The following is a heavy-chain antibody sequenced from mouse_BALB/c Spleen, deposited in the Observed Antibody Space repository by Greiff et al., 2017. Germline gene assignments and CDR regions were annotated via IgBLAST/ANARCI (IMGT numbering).Heavy chain of an antibody. CDR1: GYSFTGYF. V-gene: IGHV1-37*01. CDR2: INPYNGDT. J-gene: IGHJ4*01. D-gene: IGHD2-1*01. CDR3: GSGVIYYGNYGALDY. Sequence: DVQLVESGPELVKPGASVKISCKASGYSFTGYFMNWVKQSYGKSLEWIGRINPYNGDTFYNQKFKGKATLTVDKSSSTAHMELLSLTSEDSAVYYCGSGVIYYGNYGALDYWGQGTSVTVSS.